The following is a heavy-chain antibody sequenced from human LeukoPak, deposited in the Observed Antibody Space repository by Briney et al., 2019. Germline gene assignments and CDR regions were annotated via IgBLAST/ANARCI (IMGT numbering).Heavy chain of an antibody. CDR2: ISYDGSNK. Sequence: PGRPLRLSCAASGFTFSSYAMHWVRQAPAKGLAWVAVISYDGSNKYYADSVKGRFTISRNNSKNTLYLQINSLRAEDTAVYYCARDRDDFWSGPMDVWGKGTTVTVSS. D-gene: IGHD3-3*01. CDR3: ARDRDDFWSGPMDV. CDR1: GFTFSSYA. V-gene: IGHV3-30*04. J-gene: IGHJ6*03.